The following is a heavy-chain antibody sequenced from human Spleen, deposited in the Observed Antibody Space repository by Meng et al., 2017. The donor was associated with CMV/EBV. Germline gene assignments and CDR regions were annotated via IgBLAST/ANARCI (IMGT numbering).Heavy chain of an antibody. D-gene: IGHD2-21*01. CDR2: ISDSGSTI. CDR1: GFTFSDFH. CDR3: ATYCGGDCGGH. V-gene: IGHV3-11*01. J-gene: IGHJ4*02. Sequence: GGSLRLSCAASGFTFSDFHMSWIRQAPGKGLEWVSFISDSGSTIYYADSVKGRFTISRDNAKNSLYLQMNSLRAEDTAVYYCATYCGGDCGGHWGQGTLVTVSS.